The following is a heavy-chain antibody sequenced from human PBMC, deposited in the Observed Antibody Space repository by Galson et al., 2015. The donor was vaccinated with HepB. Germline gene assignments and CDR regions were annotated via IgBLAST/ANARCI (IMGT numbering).Heavy chain of an antibody. CDR1: GGTFSSCA. CDR2: IIPILGIA. CDR3: ARDWMGNYYDSSGFHN. V-gene: IGHV1-69*04. J-gene: IGHJ4*02. Sequence: SVKVSCKASGGTFSSCAISWVRQAPGQGLEWMGRIIPILGIANYAQKFQGRVTITADKSTSTAYMELSSLRSEDTAVYYCARDWMGNYYDSSGFHNWGQGTLVTVSS. D-gene: IGHD3-22*01.